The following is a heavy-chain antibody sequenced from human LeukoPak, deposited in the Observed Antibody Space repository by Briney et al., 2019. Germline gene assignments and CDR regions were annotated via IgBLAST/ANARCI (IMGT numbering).Heavy chain of an antibody. J-gene: IGHJ5*02. D-gene: IGHD2-2*01. Sequence: SETLSLTCTVSGGSISSANYYWGWVRQPSGEGLEWIGSVYNSGITYYHPALKSRVIVSLYMSQNQFSMRLTSVTPADMTICYCARDTGHYAPEPPGFTRFAPGGQGTLVTVSS. CDR2: VYNSGIT. CDR3: ARDTGHYAPEPPGFTRFAP. CDR1: GGSISSANYY. V-gene: IGHV4-39*07.